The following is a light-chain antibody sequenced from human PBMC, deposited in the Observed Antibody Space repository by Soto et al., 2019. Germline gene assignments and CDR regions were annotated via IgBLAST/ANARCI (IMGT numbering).Light chain of an antibody. V-gene: IGKV1-12*01. CDR3: QQGKNFPWT. CDR1: QGISSS. Sequence: DIQMAQSPSSVSASVGDRVTITCRASQGISSSLAWYQQRPGKAPKLLIYAASNLQNEVPSRFSGSGSGTDFSLTSSSMQPEDFATYYCQQGKNFPWTFGQGTRVEIK. CDR2: AAS. J-gene: IGKJ1*01.